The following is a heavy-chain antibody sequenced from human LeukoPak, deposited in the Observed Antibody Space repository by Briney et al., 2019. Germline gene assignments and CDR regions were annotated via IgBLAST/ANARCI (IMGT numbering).Heavy chain of an antibody. CDR3: AREEAVALDI. CDR2: ISYDGSNK. CDR1: GFTFSSYA. V-gene: IGHV3-30*01. J-gene: IGHJ3*02. Sequence: PGGSLRLSCAASGFTFSSYAMHWVRQAPGKGLEWVAVISYDGSNKYYADSVKGRFTISRDNSKNTLYLQMNSLRAEDTAVYCCAREEAVALDIWGQGTMVTVSS. D-gene: IGHD6-19*01.